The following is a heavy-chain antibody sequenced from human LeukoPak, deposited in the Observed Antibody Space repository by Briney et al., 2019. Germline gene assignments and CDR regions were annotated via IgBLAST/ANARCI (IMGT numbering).Heavy chain of an antibody. D-gene: IGHD3-22*01. J-gene: IGHJ4*02. CDR2: INAGNGNT. CDR1: GGVFTTYA. CDR3: ARPGYDSSGFDY. Sequence: GASVKVSCKASGGVFTTYAVSWVRQAPGQRLEWMGWINAGNGNTKYSQKFQGRVTITRDTSASTAYMDLSSLRSEDTAVYYCARPGYDSSGFDYWGQGTLVTVSS. V-gene: IGHV1-3*01.